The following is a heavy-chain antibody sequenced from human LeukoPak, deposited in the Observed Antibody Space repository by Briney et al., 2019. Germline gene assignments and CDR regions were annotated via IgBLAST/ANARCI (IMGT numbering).Heavy chain of an antibody. J-gene: IGHJ4*02. CDR1: GFTFSNYA. CDR3: ARGHHYYDSSAYYY. CDR2: FTGSGGST. V-gene: IGHV3-23*01. D-gene: IGHD3-22*01. Sequence: GGSLRLSCAASGFTFSNYAVGWVSQAPGKGLEWVSTFTGSGGSTYYADSVKGRFTISRDNSKNTLYLQMNSLRAEDTAVYYCARGHHYYDSSAYYYWGQGTLVTVSS.